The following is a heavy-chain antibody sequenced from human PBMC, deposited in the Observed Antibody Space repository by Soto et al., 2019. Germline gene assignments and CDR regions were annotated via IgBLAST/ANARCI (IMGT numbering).Heavy chain of an antibody. D-gene: IGHD4-17*01. V-gene: IGHV1-69*12. J-gene: IGHJ2*01. CDR1: GGTFSSYA. CDR3: ARRRGDHHPTYWYFDL. CDR2: IIPIFGTA. Sequence: QVQLVQSGAEVKKPGSSVKVSCKASGGTFSSYAISWVRQAPGQGLEWMGGIIPIFGTANYAQKFQGRVTITADECTSTAYMELSSLRSEDTAVYYCARRRGDHHPTYWYFDLWGRGTLVTVSS.